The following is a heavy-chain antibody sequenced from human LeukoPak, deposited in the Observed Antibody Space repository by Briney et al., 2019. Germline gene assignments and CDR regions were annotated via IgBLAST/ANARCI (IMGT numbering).Heavy chain of an antibody. D-gene: IGHD2-8*01. V-gene: IGHV3-23*01. Sequence: PGGSLRLSCATSGFPFSDFSMSWVRQAPGKGLEWISTTNSGGTSTYYAESVKGRFTISRDYSKNTLYLQMSSLRVEDTAVYYCAKQSYARSLGEGGPGTLVSVSS. CDR1: GFPFSDFS. CDR2: TNSGGTST. J-gene: IGHJ4*02. CDR3: AKQSYARSLGE.